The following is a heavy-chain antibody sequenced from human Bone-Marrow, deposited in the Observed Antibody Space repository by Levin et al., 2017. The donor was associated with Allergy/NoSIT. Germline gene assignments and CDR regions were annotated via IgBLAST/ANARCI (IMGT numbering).Heavy chain of an antibody. D-gene: IGHD6-13*01. CDR3: AHRRPSSSIQTYGMDV. CDR1: FFSLPPPFFG. CDR2: IYWDDDK. J-gene: IGHJ6*02. Sequence: SGPTLVKPTPPLPLPFPFSFFSLPPPFFGVAWIRQPPGKALEWLALIYWDDDKRYSPSLKSRLTITKDTSKTQVVLTMTNMDPVDTATYYCAHRRPSSSIQTYGMDVWGQGTTVTVSS. V-gene: IGHV2-5*02.